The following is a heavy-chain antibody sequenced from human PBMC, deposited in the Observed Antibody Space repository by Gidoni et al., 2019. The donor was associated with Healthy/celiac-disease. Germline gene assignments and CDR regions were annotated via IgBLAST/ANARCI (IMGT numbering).Heavy chain of an antibody. J-gene: IGHJ5*02. V-gene: IGHV4-61*02. D-gene: IGHD2-2*01. CDR3: ARGCAGGSSTSCYPGGYNWFDP. CDR2: IYTSGST. CDR1: GGSISIGSYD. Sequence: QVQLQESGPGLVKPSPTLSLTCPVSGGSISIGSYDWSWVRQPAVKGLEWIGRIYTSGSTNYNPSLKSRVTISVDTSKNQFSLKLSSVTAADTAVYYCARGCAGGSSTSCYPGGYNWFDPWGQGTLVTVSS.